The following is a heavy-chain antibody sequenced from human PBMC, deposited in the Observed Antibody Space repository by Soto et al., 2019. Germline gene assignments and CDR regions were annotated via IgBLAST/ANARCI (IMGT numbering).Heavy chain of an antibody. CDR3: ARATPAEMEPLGGHDAFDI. V-gene: IGHV4-31*03. Sequence: TLSLTCTVSGGSISSGGYYWSWIRQHPGKGLEWIGYIYYSGSTYYNPSLKSRVTISVDTSKNQFSLKLSSVTAADTAVYYCARATPAEMEPLGGHDAFDIWGQGTMVTVSS. J-gene: IGHJ3*02. D-gene: IGHD3-16*01. CDR2: IYYSGST. CDR1: GGSISSGGYY.